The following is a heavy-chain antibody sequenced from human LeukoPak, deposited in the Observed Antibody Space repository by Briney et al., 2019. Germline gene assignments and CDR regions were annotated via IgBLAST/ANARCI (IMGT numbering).Heavy chain of an antibody. J-gene: IGHJ4*01. CDR3: AIDRYSSGPYTCDY. Sequence: PRGSPMRCTAASGFTFRTYEMAWVRQAPGKGLEWVSYISGSGSALYYADSVKGRFTISRDNAKNSLDLQMNSLRAEDTAVYYCAIDRYSSGPYTCDYWGDGTVDIVSS. V-gene: IGHV3-48*03. CDR2: ISGSGSAL. CDR1: GFTFRTYE. D-gene: IGHD3-22*01.